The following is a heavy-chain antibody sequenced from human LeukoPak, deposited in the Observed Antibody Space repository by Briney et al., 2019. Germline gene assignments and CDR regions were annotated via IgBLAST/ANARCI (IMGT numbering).Heavy chain of an antibody. V-gene: IGHV4-30-4*01. Sequence: SQTLSLTCTVSGGSISSGDYYWSWIRQPPGTGLEWIGYIYYSGSTYYNPSLKSRVTISVDTSKNQFSLKLSSVTAADTAVYYCASKDRGINAFDIWGQGTMVTVSS. CDR3: ASKDRGINAFDI. CDR2: IYYSGST. J-gene: IGHJ3*02. D-gene: IGHD3-10*01. CDR1: GGSISSGDYY.